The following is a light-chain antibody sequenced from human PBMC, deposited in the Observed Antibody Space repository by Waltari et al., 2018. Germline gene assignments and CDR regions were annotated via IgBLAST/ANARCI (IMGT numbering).Light chain of an antibody. J-gene: IGKJ4*01. Sequence: EILLPQSPATLSLSPGDRATLSCRSSQDISWFLSWYQRKPGQAPSLLIYNASNRASGSPARCRGSGSGTDFPLAISSLEPEDFAVDYCQHRSIGALAFGGGGKLDI. CDR1: QDISWF. CDR3: QHRSIGALA. CDR2: NAS. V-gene: IGKV3-11*01.